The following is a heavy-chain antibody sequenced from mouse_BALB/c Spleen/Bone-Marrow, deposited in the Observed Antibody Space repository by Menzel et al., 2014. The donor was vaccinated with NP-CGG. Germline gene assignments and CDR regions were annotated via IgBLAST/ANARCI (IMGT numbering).Heavy chain of an antibody. J-gene: IGHJ3*01. V-gene: IGHV5-6-3*01. CDR1: GFTFSNYG. CDR2: INTNGGDT. D-gene: IGHD2-4*01. Sequence: EVKVVESGGGLVQPGGSLKPSCAASGFTFSNYGMSWVRPTPDKRLEFVATINTNGGDTYYPDSVKGRFTISRDNAKNTLYLQMSSLKSEDTAMYYCAGGVDYVSWFAYWGQGTLVAVSA. CDR3: AGGVDYVSWFAY.